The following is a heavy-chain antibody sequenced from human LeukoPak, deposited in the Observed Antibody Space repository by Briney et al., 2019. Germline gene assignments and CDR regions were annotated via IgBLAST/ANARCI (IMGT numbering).Heavy chain of an antibody. CDR3: AREGTAAGNTFDY. D-gene: IGHD6-13*01. CDR2: INPKIGGI. CDR1: GYTFTGYY. V-gene: IGHV1-2*02. J-gene: IGHJ4*01. Sequence: APVRLSCKASGYTFTGYYMYWVRQAPGQGLEWMGWINPKIGGINYAQKFQGRVTMTRDTSISTAYMELSRLRSDDTAVYYCAREGTAAGNTFDYWGHGTLVTVSS.